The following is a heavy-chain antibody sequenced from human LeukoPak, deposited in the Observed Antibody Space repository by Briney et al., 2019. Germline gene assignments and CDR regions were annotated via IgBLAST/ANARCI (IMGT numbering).Heavy chain of an antibody. Sequence: ASVKVSCKASGYTFTIYDINWVRQATGQGLEWMGWMNPNSGNTGYAQKFQGRVTITRNTSISTAYMELSSLRSEDTAVYYCASGYCTSTSCHFDYWGQGTLVTVSS. CDR3: ASGYCTSTSCHFDY. D-gene: IGHD2-2*01. V-gene: IGHV1-8*03. J-gene: IGHJ4*02. CDR1: GYTFTIYD. CDR2: MNPNSGNT.